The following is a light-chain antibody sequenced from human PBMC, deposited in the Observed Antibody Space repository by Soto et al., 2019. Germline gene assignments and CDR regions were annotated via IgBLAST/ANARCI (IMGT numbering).Light chain of an antibody. CDR1: SEHSTYA. V-gene: IGLV4-69*01. Sequence: QLVLTQSPSASASLGASVKLTCTLSSEHSTYAIAWHQQQPEKGPRYLMKVNSDGSRSKGDGIPDRFSGSSSGAERYLTISSLQSEDEADYYCQTWGTAIRVFGGGTKLTVL. J-gene: IGLJ3*02. CDR3: QTWGTAIRV. CDR2: VNSDGSR.